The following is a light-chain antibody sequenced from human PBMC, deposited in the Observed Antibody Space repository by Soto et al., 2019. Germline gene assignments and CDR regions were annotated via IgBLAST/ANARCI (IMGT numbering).Light chain of an antibody. CDR1: ESVLFSSNNNNY. V-gene: IGKV4-1*01. Sequence: DIVMTQSPDSLAVCLGERASIDCKSSESVLFSSNNNNYLAWYQQKPRQPPKLLIYWASTRESGVPDRFSGSGSGTDFTLTISSLQAEDVAVYYCQQYYSTPLTFGGGTKVEIK. CDR3: QQYYSTPLT. J-gene: IGKJ4*01. CDR2: WAS.